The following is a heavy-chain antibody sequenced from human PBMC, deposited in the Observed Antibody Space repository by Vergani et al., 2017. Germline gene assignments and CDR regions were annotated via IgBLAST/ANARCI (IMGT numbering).Heavy chain of an antibody. CDR1: GDSIRIGSYY. CDR3: SRGLVGAVAIPPVDS. J-gene: IGHJ4*02. D-gene: IGHD2-8*02. Sequence: QVQLQESGPRLVKPSQTLTLTCTVSGDSIRIGSYYWTWIRQPAGKGLECIGHISTRGMTKDIPSLTSRATVSVDTSKNQFSLRLNSVTAADTALYFCSRGLVGAVAIPPVDSWGQGIRVTVSS. V-gene: IGHV4-61*02. CDR2: ISTRGMT.